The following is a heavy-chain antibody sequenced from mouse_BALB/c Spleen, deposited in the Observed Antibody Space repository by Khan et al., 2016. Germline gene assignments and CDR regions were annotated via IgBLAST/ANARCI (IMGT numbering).Heavy chain of an antibody. Sequence: VQLKQSGPELVKPGASVKVSCKASGYAFTSYNMYWVKQSHGKSLEWIGYIDPYNGDTSYNQKFKGKATLTVDKSSSTAYMHLNSLTSVDSAVYDGAREGRTTVVAKGRDYWGKGTTVTVSS. D-gene: IGHD1-1*01. CDR2: IDPYNGDT. J-gene: IGHJ2*01. CDR3: AREGRTTVVAKGRDY. CDR1: GYAFTSYN. V-gene: IGHV1S135*01.